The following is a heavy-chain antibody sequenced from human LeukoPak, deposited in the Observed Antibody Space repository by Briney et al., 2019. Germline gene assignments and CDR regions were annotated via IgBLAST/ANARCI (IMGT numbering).Heavy chain of an antibody. J-gene: IGHJ6*03. CDR3: ARDSTPYDSSGYYLTLWYYYYMDV. V-gene: IGHV3-21*01. D-gene: IGHD3-22*01. Sequence: PGGSLRLSCAASGFTFSSYSMNWVRQAPGKGLEWVSSISSSSSYIYYADSVKGRFTISRDNAKNSLYLQMNSLRAEDTAVYYCARDSTPYDSSGYYLTLWYYYYMDVWGKGTTVTVSS. CDR1: GFTFSSYS. CDR2: ISSSSSYI.